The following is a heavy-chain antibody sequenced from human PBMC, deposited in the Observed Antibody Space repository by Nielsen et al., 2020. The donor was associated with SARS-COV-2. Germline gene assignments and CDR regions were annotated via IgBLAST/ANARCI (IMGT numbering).Heavy chain of an antibody. V-gene: IGHV3-9*01. D-gene: IGHD3-3*01. CDR2: ISWNSGSI. J-gene: IGHJ3*02. CDR3: AKISISVGDAFDI. CDR1: GFTFSSYA. Sequence: SLKISCAASGFTFSSYAMSWVRQAPGKGLEWVSGISWNSGSIGYADSVKGRFTISRDNAKNSLYLQMNSLRAEDTALYYCAKISISVGDAFDIWGQGTMVTVSS.